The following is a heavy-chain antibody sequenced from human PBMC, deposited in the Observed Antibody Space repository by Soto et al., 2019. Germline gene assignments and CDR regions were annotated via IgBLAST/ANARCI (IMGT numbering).Heavy chain of an antibody. J-gene: IGHJ5*02. CDR1: GSSIIGYY. Sequence: PSETLSLTCTFSGSSIIGYYWTLIRQSPERGLEWIGYIHYSGSSIYNPSLNSRLTMSVDRSKSQFSMKLASVTAADTAVYYCARGVGGSGLNWFEPWGQGTMVTVSS. CDR3: ARGVGGSGLNWFEP. D-gene: IGHD6-19*01. V-gene: IGHV4-59*12. CDR2: IHYSGSS.